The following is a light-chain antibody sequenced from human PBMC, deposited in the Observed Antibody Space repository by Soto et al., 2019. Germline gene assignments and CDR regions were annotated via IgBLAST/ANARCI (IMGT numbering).Light chain of an antibody. V-gene: IGLV2-14*01. CDR3: SSYTSSSTPVV. Sequence: QSALTQPASVSGSPGQSITISCTGTSSDVGGYNYVSWYQQHPGKAPKLMIYEVSNRPSGFSNRFSGSKSGNTASLTISGLQTEDEADYYCSSYTSSSTPVVFGGGTQLTVL. J-gene: IGLJ2*01. CDR2: EVS. CDR1: SSDVGGYNY.